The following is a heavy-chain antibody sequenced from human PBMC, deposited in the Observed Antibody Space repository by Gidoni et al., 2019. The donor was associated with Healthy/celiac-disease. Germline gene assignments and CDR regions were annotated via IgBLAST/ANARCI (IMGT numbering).Heavy chain of an antibody. V-gene: IGHV1-69*01. CDR3: ALRYCSGDSCYPGYFQH. CDR1: GSTFSSYA. J-gene: IGHJ1*01. D-gene: IGHD2-15*01. Sequence: QFQLVQSGAEVKRPGSSVKVSCKASGSTFSSYAISWVRQAPGQGLEWMGGIIPIFGTANYAQKFQGRVTITADESTSTAYMELSSLRSEDTAVYYCALRYCSGDSCYPGYFQHWGQGTLVTVSS. CDR2: IIPIFGTA.